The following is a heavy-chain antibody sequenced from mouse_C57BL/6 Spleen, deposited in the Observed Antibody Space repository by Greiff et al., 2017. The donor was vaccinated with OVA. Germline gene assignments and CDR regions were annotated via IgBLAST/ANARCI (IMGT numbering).Heavy chain of an antibody. J-gene: IGHJ2*01. Sequence: VQLQQSGPELVKPGASVKISCKASGYTFTDYYMNWVKQSHGKSLEWIGDINPNNGGTSYNQKFKGKATLTVDKSSSTAYMELRSLTSEDSAVYYCAAGGYYGSSYVFDYWGQGTTLTVSS. CDR2: INPNNGGT. CDR3: AAGGYYGSSYVFDY. D-gene: IGHD1-1*01. V-gene: IGHV1-26*01. CDR1: GYTFTDYY.